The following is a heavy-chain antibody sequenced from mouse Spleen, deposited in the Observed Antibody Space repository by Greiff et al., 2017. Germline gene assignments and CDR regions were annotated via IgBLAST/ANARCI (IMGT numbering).Heavy chain of an antibody. V-gene: IGHV6-3*01. CDR3: TGEGDYDGGY. Sequence: EVKLMESGGGLVQPGGSMKLSCVASGFTFSNYWMNWVRQSPEKGLEWVAQIRLKSDNYATHYAESVKGRFTISRDDSKSSVYLQMNNLRAEDTGIYYCTGEGDYDGGYWGQGTTLTVSS. J-gene: IGHJ2*01. D-gene: IGHD2-4*01. CDR2: IRLKSDNYAT. CDR1: GFTFSNYW.